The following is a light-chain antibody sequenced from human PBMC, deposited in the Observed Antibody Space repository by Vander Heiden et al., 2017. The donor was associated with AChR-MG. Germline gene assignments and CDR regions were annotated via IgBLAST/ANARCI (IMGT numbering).Light chain of an antibody. CDR1: QSVSRF. J-gene: IGKJ4*01. CDR3: QQRYHWPTVS. Sequence: EIVLTQSPATLSLSPGERATLSCRASQSVSRFLVWYQQKPGQAPRLLIYDASNRAAGIPARFSGSGSGTDFTLTISSLEPEDFAVYYCQQRYHWPTVSFGGGTKVEMK. CDR2: DAS. V-gene: IGKV3-11*01.